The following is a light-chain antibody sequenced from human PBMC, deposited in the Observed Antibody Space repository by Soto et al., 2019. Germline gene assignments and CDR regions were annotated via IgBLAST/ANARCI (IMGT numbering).Light chain of an antibody. J-gene: IGKJ1*01. CDR1: QNVYTN. CDR3: QQYGSSGT. CDR2: GAS. V-gene: IGKV3-15*01. Sequence: ETVMTQSPATLSVSPGETATLSCRASQNVYTNLAWYQQKPGQAPRLVLYGASTRATGVPARFSGSGSGTEFTLTISSLQSEDFAVYYCQQYGSSGTFGQGTKV.